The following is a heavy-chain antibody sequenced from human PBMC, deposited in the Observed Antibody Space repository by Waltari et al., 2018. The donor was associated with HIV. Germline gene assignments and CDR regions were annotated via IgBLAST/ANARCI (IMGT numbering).Heavy chain of an antibody. CDR2: ISSSSSTI. Sequence: EVQLVESGGGLVQPGGSLRLSCAAPGFTFGSYSLNWVRQAPGKGLEWVSYISSSSSTIYYADSVKGRFTISRDNAKNSLYLQMNSLRAEDTAVYYCASAAGWYPCYWGQGTLVTVSS. D-gene: IGHD2-15*01. J-gene: IGHJ4*02. CDR3: ASAAGWYPCY. CDR1: GFTFGSYS. V-gene: IGHV3-48*01.